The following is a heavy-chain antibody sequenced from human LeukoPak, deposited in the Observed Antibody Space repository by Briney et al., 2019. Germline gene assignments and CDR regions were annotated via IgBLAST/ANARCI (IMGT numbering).Heavy chain of an antibody. CDR1: GFAFGTHW. D-gene: IGHD1-1*01. J-gene: IGHJ4*02. Sequence: GGSLRLSCAASGFAFGTHWMNWVRQAPGKGLEWVATTDEDGNKKYYVDSVRGRFTISRDNSEDTLYLQMNSLRAEDTAVYYCVRDPSGSGFAFDSWGQGALVTVSS. V-gene: IGHV3-7*01. CDR3: VRDPSGSGFAFDS. CDR2: TDEDGNKK.